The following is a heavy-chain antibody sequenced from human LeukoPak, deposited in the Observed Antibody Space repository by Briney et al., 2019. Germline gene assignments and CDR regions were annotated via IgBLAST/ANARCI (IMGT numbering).Heavy chain of an antibody. Sequence: GGSLRLSCAASGFTFSSYSMNWVRQAPGKGLEWVSYISSSSSTIYYAGSVKGRFTISRDNAKNSLYLQMNSLRAEDTAVYYCAREREGDYWGQGTLVTVSS. CDR2: ISSSSSTI. V-gene: IGHV3-48*04. CDR1: GFTFSSYS. D-gene: IGHD1-26*01. J-gene: IGHJ4*02. CDR3: AREREGDY.